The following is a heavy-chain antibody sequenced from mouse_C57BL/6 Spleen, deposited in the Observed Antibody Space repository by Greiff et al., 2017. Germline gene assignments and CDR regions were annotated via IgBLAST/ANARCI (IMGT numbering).Heavy chain of an antibody. V-gene: IGHV6-3*01. CDR3: TGHGGDFEV. Sequence: EVQLEESGGGLVQPGGSMKLSCVASGFSFSNYWMNWVRQSPGKGLEWVAQIRMKYDNYATHYAESVKGRFTISRDDSKSSVYLQKNNLRSEDTGIYYCTGHGGDFEVWGTGTTVTVSS. CDR2: IRMKYDNYAT. J-gene: IGHJ1*03. CDR1: GFSFSNYW.